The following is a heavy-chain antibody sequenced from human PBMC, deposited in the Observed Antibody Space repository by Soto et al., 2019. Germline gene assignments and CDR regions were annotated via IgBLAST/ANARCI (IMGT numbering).Heavy chain of an antibody. CDR1: GGSFSGYY. V-gene: IGHV4-34*01. Sequence: QVQLQQWGAGLLKPSETLSLTCAVYGGSFSGYYWSWIRQPPGKGLEWIGEINHSGSTNYNPSLKSRVTISVDTSKSQFSLKLSSVTAADTAVYYCARSLPHCISTSCYFFYWYFDLWGRGTLVTVSS. D-gene: IGHD2-2*01. CDR3: ARSLPHCISTSCYFFYWYFDL. J-gene: IGHJ2*01. CDR2: INHSGST.